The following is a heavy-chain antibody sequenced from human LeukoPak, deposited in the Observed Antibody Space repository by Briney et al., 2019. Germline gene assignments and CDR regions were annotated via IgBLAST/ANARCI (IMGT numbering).Heavy chain of an antibody. CDR1: AGSITSSSYS. CDR2: IYYSGST. Sequence: SETLSLTCAVSAGSITSSSYSWGWIRQFPGKGLEWIGSIYYSGSTYCNPSLQSRVAISVDTSKNQFSLKLNSVTAADTAMYYCARSGGYCGPTTCHVTNFDFWGQGALVTVSS. V-gene: IGHV4-39*01. CDR3: ARSGGYCGPTTCHVTNFDF. D-gene: IGHD2-15*01. J-gene: IGHJ4*02.